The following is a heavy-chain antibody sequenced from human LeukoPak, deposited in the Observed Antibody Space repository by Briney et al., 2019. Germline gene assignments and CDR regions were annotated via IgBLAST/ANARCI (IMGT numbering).Heavy chain of an antibody. CDR2: INHSGST. J-gene: IGHJ4*02. CDR3: AAHIVGATRKFDY. CDR1: GGSFSGYY. Sequence: SETLSLTCAVYGGSFSGYYWSWIRQPPGKGLEWTGEINHSGSTNYNPSLKSRVTISVDTSKNQFSLKLSSVTAADTAVYYCAAHIVGATRKFDYWGQGTLVTVSS. V-gene: IGHV4-34*01. D-gene: IGHD1-26*01.